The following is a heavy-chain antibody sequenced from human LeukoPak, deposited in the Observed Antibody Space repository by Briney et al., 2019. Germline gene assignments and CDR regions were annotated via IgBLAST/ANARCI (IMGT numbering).Heavy chain of an antibody. D-gene: IGHD2-2*01. CDR1: GGSISSYY. CDR3: ARTITIVVPAAMVGDYYYYYMDV. CDR2: IYTSGST. V-gene: IGHV4-4*07. Sequence: SETLSLTCTVSGGSISSYYWSWIRQPAGKGLEWIGRIYTSGSTNYNPSLKSRVTMSVDTSKNQFSLKLSSVTAADTAVYYCARTITIVVPAAMVGDYYYYYMDVWGEGTTVTISS. J-gene: IGHJ6*03.